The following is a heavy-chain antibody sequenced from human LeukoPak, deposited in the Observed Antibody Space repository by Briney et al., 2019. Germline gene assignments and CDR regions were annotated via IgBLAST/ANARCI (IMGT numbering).Heavy chain of an antibody. CDR2: IYYSGST. D-gene: IGHD4-17*01. CDR1: GGSISSYY. J-gene: IGHJ5*02. CDR3: ARVPPATDDYGDYGNPNWFDP. Sequence: SETLSLTCTVSGGSISSYYWSWIRQPPGKGLEWIGYIYYSGSTNYNPSLKSRVTISVDTSKNQFSLKLSSVTAADTAVYYCARVPPATDDYGDYGNPNWFDPWGQGTLVTVSS. V-gene: IGHV4-59*01.